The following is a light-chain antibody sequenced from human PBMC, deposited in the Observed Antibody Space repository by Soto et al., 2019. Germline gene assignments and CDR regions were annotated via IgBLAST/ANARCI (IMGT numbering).Light chain of an antibody. CDR2: KTN. Sequence: QLVLTQPPSASGTPGQRVTISCSGSSFNIGSNYVYWYQQLPGTAPKLLIYKTNQRPSGVPDRFSGSKSGTSAYLAISGLRSEDEADYYCAACDDSLSGLVFGGGNKLAV. CDR1: SFNIGSNY. V-gene: IGLV1-47*01. CDR3: AACDDSLSGLV. J-gene: IGLJ2*01.